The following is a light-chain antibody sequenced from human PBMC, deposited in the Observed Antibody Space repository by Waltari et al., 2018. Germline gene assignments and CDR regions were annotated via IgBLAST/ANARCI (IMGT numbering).Light chain of an antibody. V-gene: IGKV3-11*01. Sequence: VLTQSPLTLSLSAGERASLSCRASEVVYTYLAWYQQRPGQPPRRLIYDTSNRAAGVPGRFSGSGYGTDFTLTITSLEAEDFAVYFCQQGSILPLTFGGGTRVEIK. CDR3: QQGSILPLT. CDR1: EVVYTY. J-gene: IGKJ4*01. CDR2: DTS.